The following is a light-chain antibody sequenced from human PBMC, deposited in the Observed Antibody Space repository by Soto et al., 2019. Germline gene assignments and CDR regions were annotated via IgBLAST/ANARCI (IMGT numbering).Light chain of an antibody. CDR2: AAS. Sequence: AIRMTQSPSSLSASTGDRVTITCRASQGISSYLAWYQQKPGKAPKLLIYAASTLQSGVPSRFSGSGSGTDFTLTISCLQSKDFATYYCQQYYSYPPGYTFGQGTKLEIK. V-gene: IGKV1-8*01. CDR3: QQYYSYPPGYT. J-gene: IGKJ2*01. CDR1: QGISSY.